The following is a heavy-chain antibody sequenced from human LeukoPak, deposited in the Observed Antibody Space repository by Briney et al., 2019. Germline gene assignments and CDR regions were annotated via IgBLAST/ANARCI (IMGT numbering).Heavy chain of an antibody. CDR1: GGSFSGYY. V-gene: IGHV4-34*01. CDR3: ARGLQYSSSSGNFGDY. Sequence: PSETLSLTCAVYGGSFSGYYWSWIRQPPGKGLEWIGAISHSGSTNYNPSLMSRVTISVDTSKNQFSLKLTSVTAADTAVYYCARGLQYSSSSGNFGDYWGQGTLVTVSS. CDR2: ISHSGST. D-gene: IGHD6-6*01. J-gene: IGHJ4*02.